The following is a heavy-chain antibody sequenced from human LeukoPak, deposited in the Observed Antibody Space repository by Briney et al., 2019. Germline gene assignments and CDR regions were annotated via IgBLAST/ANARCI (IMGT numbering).Heavy chain of an antibody. V-gene: IGHV1-69*05. CDR3: ARTSSGQWLQWRPFDY. D-gene: IGHD5-24*01. Sequence: SVKVSCKASGGTFSSYAISWVRQAPGQGLEWMGGIIPIFGTANYAQKFQDRVTVTTDESTSTAYMELSSLRSEDTAVYYCARTSSGQWLQWRPFDYWGQGTLVTVSS. CDR2: IIPIFGTA. J-gene: IGHJ4*02. CDR1: GGTFSSYA.